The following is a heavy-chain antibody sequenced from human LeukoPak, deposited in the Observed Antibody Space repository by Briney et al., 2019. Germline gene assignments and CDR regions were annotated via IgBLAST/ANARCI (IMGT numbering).Heavy chain of an antibody. CDR2: INHSGST. D-gene: IGHD3-10*01. J-gene: IGHJ6*03. CDR3: ARRAMVRGVIIKFNYYYYMDV. V-gene: IGHV4-34*01. Sequence: SETLSLTCTVSGGSISSYYWSWIRQPPGKGLEWIGEINHSGSTNYNPSLKSRVTISVDTSKNQFSLKLSSVTAADTAVYYCARRAMVRGVIIKFNYYYYMDVWGKGTTVTISS. CDR1: GGSISSYY.